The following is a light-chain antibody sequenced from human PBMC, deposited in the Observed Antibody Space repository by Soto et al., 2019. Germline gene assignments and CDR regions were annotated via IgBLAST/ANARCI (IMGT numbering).Light chain of an antibody. J-gene: IGKJ4*01. Sequence: EIVLTQSPGTLSLSPGDRATLSCRASQSVGRDYLAWFQHKSGQAPRLLVQGASNRATGIPDRFSGRGSGPDFSPVLSRLGPEYFAVYYCLQYATDPITFGGGTKVEI. CDR1: QSVGRDY. CDR2: GAS. CDR3: LQYATDPIT. V-gene: IGKV3-20*01.